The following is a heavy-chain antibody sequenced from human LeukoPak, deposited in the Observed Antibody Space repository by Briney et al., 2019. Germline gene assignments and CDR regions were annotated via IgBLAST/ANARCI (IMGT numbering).Heavy chain of an antibody. CDR2: ISGSGGST. CDR1: GFTFSSYA. D-gene: IGHD3-10*01. Sequence: GGSLRLSCAASGFTFSSYAMSWVRQAPGKGLGWVSAISGSGGSTYYADSVKGRFTISRDNSKNTLYLQMNSLRAEDTAVYYCAKDHYYGSGSIDLDYWGQGTLVTVSS. V-gene: IGHV3-23*01. CDR3: AKDHYYGSGSIDLDY. J-gene: IGHJ4*02.